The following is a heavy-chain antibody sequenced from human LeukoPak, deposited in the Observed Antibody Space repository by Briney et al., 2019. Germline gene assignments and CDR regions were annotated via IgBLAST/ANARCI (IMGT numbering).Heavy chain of an antibody. CDR2: IRGSGGST. J-gene: IGHJ4*02. Sequence: GGSLRLSCAASGFTFSSYAMSWVRQAPGKGLEWVSAIRGSGGSTYYADSVKGRFTISRDNSKNTLYLQMNSLRAEDTAVYYCAKDDGYYDILTGPYYFDYWGQGTLVTVSS. D-gene: IGHD3-9*01. V-gene: IGHV3-23*01. CDR3: AKDDGYYDILTGPYYFDY. CDR1: GFTFSSYA.